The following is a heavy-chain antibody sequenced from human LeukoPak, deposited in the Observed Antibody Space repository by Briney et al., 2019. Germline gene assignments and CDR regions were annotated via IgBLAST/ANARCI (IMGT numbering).Heavy chain of an antibody. D-gene: IGHD1-7*01. CDR3: ARGPPLFEGGNYLKH. V-gene: IGHV1-46*01. CDR1: GYTFTSYY. Sequence: ASVKVSCKASGYTFTSYYMHWVRQAPGQGLEWMGIINPSGGSTSYAQKFQGRVTMTRDTSISTAYMELSRLRSDDTAVYYCARGPPLFEGGNYLKHWGQGTLVTVSS. CDR2: INPSGGST. J-gene: IGHJ4*02.